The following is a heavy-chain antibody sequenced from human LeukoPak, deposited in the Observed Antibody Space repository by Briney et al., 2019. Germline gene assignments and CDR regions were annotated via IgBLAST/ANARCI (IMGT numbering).Heavy chain of an antibody. D-gene: IGHD3-22*01. Sequence: QPGGSLRLSCAASRFTFSSYAMSWVRQAPGKGLEWVSGISGGGGTTYYADSVKGRFTISRDHSKNTVYLQMESLRPEDTAVYYCARYYDSSGYTQGAFDIWGQGTMVTVS. J-gene: IGHJ3*02. CDR2: ISGGGGTT. CDR1: RFTFSSYA. V-gene: IGHV3-23*01. CDR3: ARYYDSSGYTQGAFDI.